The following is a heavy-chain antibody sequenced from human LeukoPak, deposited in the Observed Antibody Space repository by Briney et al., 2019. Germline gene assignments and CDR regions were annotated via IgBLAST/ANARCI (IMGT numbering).Heavy chain of an antibody. CDR2: INHSGST. CDR3: AREGGFSIFDY. V-gene: IGHV4-34*01. Sequence: SETLSLTCAVYGGSFSGYYWSWIRQPPGKGLEWIGEINHSGSTNCNPSLKSRVTISVDTSKNQFSPKLSSVTAADTAVYYCAREGGFSIFDYWGQGTLVTVSS. D-gene: IGHD5-12*01. J-gene: IGHJ4*02. CDR1: GGSFSGYY.